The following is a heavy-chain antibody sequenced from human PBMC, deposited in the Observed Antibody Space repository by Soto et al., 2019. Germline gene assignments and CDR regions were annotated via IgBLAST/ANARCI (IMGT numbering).Heavy chain of an antibody. J-gene: IGHJ3*02. CDR3: ARRRGPLLKDAFDI. Sequence: GALRLSCAASGLTFSSYAMSWVRQAPGKGLEGVSAISGSGGSTYYADSVKGRSTISRDNSKNLMYLQMNSLRADDTAVYFCARRRGPLLKDAFDIWGQGTMVTVSS. D-gene: IGHD2-15*01. CDR1: GLTFSSYA. V-gene: IGHV3-23*01. CDR2: ISGSGGST.